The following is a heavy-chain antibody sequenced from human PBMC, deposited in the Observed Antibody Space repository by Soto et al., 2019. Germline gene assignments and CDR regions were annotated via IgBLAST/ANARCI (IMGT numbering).Heavy chain of an antibody. V-gene: IGHV1-18*01. CDR1: GYTLTNYG. Sequence: QVQLVQSGAEVKTPGASVKVSCKASGYTLTNYGISWVRQAPGQGLEWMGWITAYKGVTNYAQKFQGRVTMTTDTPTSTAYRELRSLKSDDTALYYCGRGTPGSAWYPPFDYWGQGTLVTVSS. CDR3: GRGTPGSAWYPPFDY. CDR2: ITAYKGVT. D-gene: IGHD6-13*01. J-gene: IGHJ4*02.